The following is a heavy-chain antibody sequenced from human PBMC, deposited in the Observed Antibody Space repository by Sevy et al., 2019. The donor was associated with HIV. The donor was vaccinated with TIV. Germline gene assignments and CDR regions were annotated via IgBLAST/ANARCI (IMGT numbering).Heavy chain of an antibody. Sequence: GGSLRLSCAASGFTFSSYSMNWVRQAPGKGLEWVSSISSSSSYIYYADSVKGRFTISRDNVKNSLYLQMNSLRAEDTAVYYCARDRLDAIYYFDYWGQGTLVTVSS. CDR1: GFTFSSYS. CDR2: ISSSSSYI. J-gene: IGHJ4*02. CDR3: ARDRLDAIYYFDY. V-gene: IGHV3-21*01. D-gene: IGHD1-1*01.